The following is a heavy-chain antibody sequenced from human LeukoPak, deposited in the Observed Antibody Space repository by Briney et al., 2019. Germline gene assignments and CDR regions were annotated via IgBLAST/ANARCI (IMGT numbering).Heavy chain of an antibody. Sequence: GASVTVSCKASGYTFTSYGISWVRQAPGQGLEWMGWISAYNGNTNYAQKLQGRVTMTTDTSTSTAYMELRSLRSDDTAVYYCARESYYYDSSGSYGMDVWGQGTTVTVSS. V-gene: IGHV1-18*01. D-gene: IGHD3-22*01. CDR2: ISAYNGNT. J-gene: IGHJ6*02. CDR1: GYTFTSYG. CDR3: ARESYYYDSSGSYGMDV.